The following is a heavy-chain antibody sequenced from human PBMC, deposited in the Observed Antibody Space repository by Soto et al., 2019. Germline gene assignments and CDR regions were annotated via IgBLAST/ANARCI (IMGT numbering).Heavy chain of an antibody. CDR1: GYTFTSYG. CDR2: ISAYNGNT. J-gene: IGHJ5*02. V-gene: IGHV1-18*01. CDR3: ARDDPIVGASNWFDP. Sequence: GASVKVSCKASGYTFTSYGISWVRQAPGQGLEWMGWISAYNGNTNYAQKLQGRVTMTTDTSTSTAYMELRSLRSDDTAVYYCARDDPIVGASNWFDPWGQGTLVTVSS. D-gene: IGHD1-26*01.